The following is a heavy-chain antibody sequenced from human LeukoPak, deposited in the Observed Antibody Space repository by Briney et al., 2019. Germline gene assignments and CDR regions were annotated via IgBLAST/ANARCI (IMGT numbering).Heavy chain of an antibody. CDR3: ARDQGYCSSTSCFDAGY. CDR2: INPNSGGT. V-gene: IGHV1-2*02. CDR1: GYTFTGYN. D-gene: IGHD2-2*01. J-gene: IGHJ4*02. Sequence: ASVKVSCKASGYTFTGYNMHWVRQAPGQGLEWMGWINPNSGGTNYAQKFQGRVTMTRDTSISTAYMELSRLRSDDTAVYYCARDQGYCSSTSCFDAGYWGQGTLVTVSS.